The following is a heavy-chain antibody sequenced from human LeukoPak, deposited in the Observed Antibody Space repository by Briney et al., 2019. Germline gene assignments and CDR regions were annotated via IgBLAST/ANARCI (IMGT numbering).Heavy chain of an antibody. Sequence: SQTLSLTCTVSGGSISSGGYYWSWIRQLPGKGLEWIGYIYYSGSTYYNPSLKSRVTISVDTSKNQFSLKLSSVTAADTAVYYCARVGPTADIYYYYYMDVWGKGTTVTVSS. J-gene: IGHJ6*03. V-gene: IGHV4-31*03. CDR1: GGSISSGGYY. CDR3: ARVGPTADIYYYYYMDV. CDR2: IYYSGST. D-gene: IGHD2-15*01.